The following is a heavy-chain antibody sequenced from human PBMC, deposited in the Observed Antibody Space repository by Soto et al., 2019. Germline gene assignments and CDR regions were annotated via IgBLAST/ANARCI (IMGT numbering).Heavy chain of an antibody. Sequence: ASETLSLTCAVYGGSFSGYFWNWIRQPPGKGLEWIGEISHSGTTNYNPSLKSRVTIPADTSKNQFSLEVTSVTAADTALYFCARQGWNSAYYGDDHWGQGTLVTVSS. V-gene: IGHV4-34*01. J-gene: IGHJ4*02. CDR1: GGSFSGYF. CDR3: ARQGWNSAYYGDDH. CDR2: ISHSGTT. D-gene: IGHD3-22*01.